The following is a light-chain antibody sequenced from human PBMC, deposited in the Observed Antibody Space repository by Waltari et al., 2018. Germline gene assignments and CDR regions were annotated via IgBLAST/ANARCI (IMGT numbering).Light chain of an antibody. CDR2: DVS. CDR1: SGDVGGENY. Sequence: QSALTQPASVSGSPGQSITISCTVTSGDVGGENYVSWYQQHSGKAPKLMIYDVSNPPSGVSNRFSASKSGNTASLTISGLQAEDEGDYYCSSYASVSSLVFGGGTRLTVL. V-gene: IGLV2-14*01. J-gene: IGLJ2*01. CDR3: SSYASVSSLV.